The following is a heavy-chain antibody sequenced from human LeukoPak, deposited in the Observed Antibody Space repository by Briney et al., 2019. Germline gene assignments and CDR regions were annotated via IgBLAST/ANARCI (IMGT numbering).Heavy chain of an antibody. J-gene: IGHJ1*01. V-gene: IGHV4-34*01. CDR3: ARALEEYSSPRFQH. CDR2: INHSGST. CDR1: GGSFSGYY. Sequence: SETLSLTCAVYGGSFSGYYWSWIRQPPGKGLEWIGEINHSGSTNYNPSLKSRVTISVDTSKNQFSLKLSSVTAADTAVYYCARALEEYSSPRFQHWGQGTLVTVSS. D-gene: IGHD6-6*01.